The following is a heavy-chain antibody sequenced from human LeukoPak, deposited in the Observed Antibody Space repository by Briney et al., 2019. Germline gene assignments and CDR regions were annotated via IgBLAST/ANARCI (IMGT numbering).Heavy chain of an antibody. CDR3: AREYGDRGY. V-gene: IGHV4-61*02. Sequence: PSQTLSLTCTVSGGSISSGDYYWSWIRQPAGKGLEWIGRVYISGFTNYNPSLKSRVTISVDTSRNQFSLKLSSVTAADTAVYYCAREYGDRGYWGQGTLVTVSS. D-gene: IGHD4-17*01. J-gene: IGHJ4*02. CDR1: GGSISSGDYY. CDR2: VYISGFT.